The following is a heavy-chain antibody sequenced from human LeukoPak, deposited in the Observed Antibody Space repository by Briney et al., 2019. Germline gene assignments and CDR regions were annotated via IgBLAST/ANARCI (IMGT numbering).Heavy chain of an antibody. J-gene: IGHJ6*02. CDR3: ARDLPLMVRGVTYGMDV. CDR2: ISGSGGST. CDR1: GFTFSNYG. V-gene: IGHV3-23*01. Sequence: GGSLRLSCVASGFTFSNYGMSWVRQAPGKGLEWVSSISGSGGSTYYADSVKGRFTISRDDSKNTLYLQMNSLRAEDTAVYYCARDLPLMVRGVTYGMDVWGQGTTVTVSS. D-gene: IGHD3-10*01.